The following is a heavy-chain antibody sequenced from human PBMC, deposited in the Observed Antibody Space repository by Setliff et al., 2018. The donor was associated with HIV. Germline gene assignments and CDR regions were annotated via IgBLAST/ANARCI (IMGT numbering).Heavy chain of an antibody. Sequence: KASETLSLTCSVSGGSISRSSYYWGWIRQPPGKGLEWIGSIYYRGNTYYNPSLKSRVTISVDTSRNQFSLKMHSVTAADTSVYFCVYHFDYWGQGTLVTVSS. V-gene: IGHV4-39*01. CDR2: IYYRGNT. CDR3: VYHFDY. CDR1: GGSISRSSYY. J-gene: IGHJ4*02.